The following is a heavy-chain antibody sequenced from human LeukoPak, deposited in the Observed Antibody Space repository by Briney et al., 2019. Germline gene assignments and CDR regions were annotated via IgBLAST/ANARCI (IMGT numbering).Heavy chain of an antibody. CDR2: ISGSGGST. D-gene: IGHD4-17*01. CDR1: GFTFSSYA. Sequence: PGGSLRLSCAASGFTFSSYAMSWVRQAPGKGLEWVSAISGSGGSTYYAGSVKGRFTISRDNSKNTLYLQMNSLRAEDTAVYYCAKDHPTTEYYYYGMDVWGQGTTVTVSS. J-gene: IGHJ6*02. CDR3: AKDHPTTEYYYYGMDV. V-gene: IGHV3-23*01.